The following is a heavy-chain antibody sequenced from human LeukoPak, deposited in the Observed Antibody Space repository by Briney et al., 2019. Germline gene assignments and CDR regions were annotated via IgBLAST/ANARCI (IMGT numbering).Heavy chain of an antibody. Sequence: ASVKVSCKTSGYTFGSFGITWVRRAPGQGLEWMGWIDTYHADTKSAQKFQGRLTMTTDTSTSTASLELRSLTSDDTAVYYCAREQGGSFLFDYWGQGTVVTVS. V-gene: IGHV1-18*01. J-gene: IGHJ4*02. CDR3: AREQGGSFLFDY. CDR1: GYTFGSFG. D-gene: IGHD5-12*01. CDR2: IDTYHADT.